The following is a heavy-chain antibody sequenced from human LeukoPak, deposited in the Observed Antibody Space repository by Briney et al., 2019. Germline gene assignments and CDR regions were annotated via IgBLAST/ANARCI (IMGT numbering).Heavy chain of an antibody. J-gene: IGHJ4*02. CDR1: GYTLTGYY. CDR2: INPNSGGT. CDR3: AREEYYYDSSGDTFDY. D-gene: IGHD3-22*01. V-gene: IGHV1-2*02. Sequence: GASVKVSCKASGYTLTGYYMHWVRQAPGQGLEWMGWINPNSGGTNYAQKFQGRVTMTRDTSISTAYMELSRLRSDDTAVYYCAREEYYYDSSGDTFDYWGQGTLVTVSS.